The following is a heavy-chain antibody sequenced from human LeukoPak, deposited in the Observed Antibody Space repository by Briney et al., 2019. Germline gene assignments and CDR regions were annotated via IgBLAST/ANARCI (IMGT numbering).Heavy chain of an antibody. J-gene: IGHJ4*02. D-gene: IGHD3-3*01. Sequence: SETLSLTCAVSGGSISSGGYSWSWIRQPPGKGLEWIGYIYHSGSTYYNPSLKSRVTISVDRSKNQCSLKLSSVTAADTAVYYCASSLYDFWSGYENAHFDYWGQGTLVTVSS. CDR3: ASSLYDFWSGYENAHFDY. V-gene: IGHV4-30-2*01. CDR2: IYHSGST. CDR1: GGSISSGGYS.